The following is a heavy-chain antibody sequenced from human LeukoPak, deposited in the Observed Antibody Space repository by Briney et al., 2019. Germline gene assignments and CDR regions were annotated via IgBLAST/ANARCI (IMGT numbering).Heavy chain of an antibody. D-gene: IGHD6-13*01. CDR3: AKGPRQQLVTRFDN. V-gene: IGHV3-23*01. J-gene: IGHJ4*02. CDR1: GFTFSTYA. Sequence: GGSLRLSCAASGFTFSTYAMSWVRQAPRKGLEWVSDISASGGSTYYADSVKGQFTVSRDNSKNTLYLQMSSLRADDTAVYYCAKGPRQQLVTRFDNWGQGTLLTVSS. CDR2: ISASGGST.